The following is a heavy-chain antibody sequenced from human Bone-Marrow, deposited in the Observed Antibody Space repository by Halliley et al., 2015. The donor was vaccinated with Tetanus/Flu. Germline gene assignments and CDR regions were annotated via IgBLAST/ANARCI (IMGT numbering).Heavy chain of an antibody. CDR1: GGSISSSSYY. CDR3: ARLPDSTSRFDY. D-gene: IGHD6-13*01. V-gene: IGHV4-39*01. Sequence: GLVKPSETLSLTCSVSGGSISSSSYYWGWIRQPPGKGLEWIGTIYYSGTTYYNPSLKSRVTISVDTSKNQFSLQLNSVSAADTAVYYCARLPDSTSRFDYWGQGTLVTVSS. J-gene: IGHJ4*02. CDR2: IYYSGTT.